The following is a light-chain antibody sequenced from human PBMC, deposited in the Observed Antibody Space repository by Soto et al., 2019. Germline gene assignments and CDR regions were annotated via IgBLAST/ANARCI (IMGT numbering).Light chain of an antibody. V-gene: IGKV3-20*01. CDR2: DTS. CDR1: QSIDSRY. J-gene: IGKJ1*01. CDR3: QQYFASSWT. Sequence: EIVLTQSPGTLSSSPGERATLSCRASQSIDSRYLAWYQHKPGQAPRILLYDTSSRATCIPDRFGGSGSVTEFTLTITRLEPEDFAVYYCQQYFASSWTFGQGTKVDIK.